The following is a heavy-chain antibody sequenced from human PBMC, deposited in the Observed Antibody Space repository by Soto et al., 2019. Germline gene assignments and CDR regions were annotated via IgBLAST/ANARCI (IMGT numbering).Heavy chain of an antibody. D-gene: IGHD3-9*01. CDR3: AREVYYDILTGPVGVDP. CDR2: MNPNSGNT. J-gene: IGHJ5*02. V-gene: IGHV1-8*01. CDR1: GYTFTSYD. Sequence: ASVKVSCKASGYTFTSYDINWVRQATGQGPEWMGWMNPNSGNTGYAQKFQGRVTMTRNTSISTAYMELSSLRSEDTAVYYCAREVYYDILTGPVGVDPWGQGTLVTVSS.